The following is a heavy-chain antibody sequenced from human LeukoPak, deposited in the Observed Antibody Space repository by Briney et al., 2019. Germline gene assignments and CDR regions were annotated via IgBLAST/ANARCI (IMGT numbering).Heavy chain of an antibody. D-gene: IGHD6-6*01. CDR3: ARDHIAAGDY. CDR1: GFTFSRFW. J-gene: IGHJ4*02. Sequence: GGSLRLSCAASGFTFSRFWMSWVRQAPGKGLEWVANMKQDGSEKYYVDSVKGRCTISRDNAKNSLYLQMDGLRAEDTAVYFCARDHIAAGDYWGQGTLVTVSS. V-gene: IGHV3-7*05. CDR2: MKQDGSEK.